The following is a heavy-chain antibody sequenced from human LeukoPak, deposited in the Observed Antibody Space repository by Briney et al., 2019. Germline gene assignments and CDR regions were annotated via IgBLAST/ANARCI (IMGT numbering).Heavy chain of an antibody. V-gene: IGHV1-69*05. CDR1: GGTFSSYA. Sequence: SVKVSCKASGGTFSSYAISWVRQAPGQGLEWMGGITPIFGTANYAQKFQGRVTITTDESTSTAYMELSSLRSEDTAVYYCARVLAAAGTGWFDPWGQGTLVTVSS. D-gene: IGHD6-13*01. CDR3: ARVLAAAGTGWFDP. J-gene: IGHJ5*02. CDR2: ITPIFGTA.